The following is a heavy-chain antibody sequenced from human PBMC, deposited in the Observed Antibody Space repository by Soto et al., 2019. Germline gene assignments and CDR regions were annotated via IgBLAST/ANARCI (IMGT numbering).Heavy chain of an antibody. D-gene: IGHD4-17*01. CDR1: GGSISSGGYY. CDR3: ARTDAVTTEYYFDY. CDR2: IYYSGST. J-gene: IGHJ4*02. V-gene: IGHV4-31*03. Sequence: PSETLSLTCTVSGGSISSGGYYWSWIRQHPGKGLEWIGYIYYSGSTYYNPSLKSRVTISVDTSKNQFSLKLSSVTAADTAVYYCARTDAVTTEYYFDYWGQGTLVTVSS.